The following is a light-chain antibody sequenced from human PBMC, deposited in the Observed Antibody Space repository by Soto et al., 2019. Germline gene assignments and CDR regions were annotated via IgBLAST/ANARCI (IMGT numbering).Light chain of an antibody. V-gene: IGLV1-40*01. J-gene: IGLJ1*01. CDR2: RNS. Sequence: SVLTQPASVSGSPGQSITVSCTGSSSNIGAGYDVHWYQQLPGTAPKLLIYRNSNRPSGVPDRFSGSKSGTSASLAITGLQAEDEADYYCQSCDSSLSGSGVFGTGTKVTV. CDR3: QSCDSSLSGSGV. CDR1: SSNIGAGYD.